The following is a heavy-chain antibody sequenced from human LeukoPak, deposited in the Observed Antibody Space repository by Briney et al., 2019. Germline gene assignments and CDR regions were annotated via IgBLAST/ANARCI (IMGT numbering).Heavy chain of an antibody. CDR3: ARQDCSGGSCFLKTNWFDP. CDR1: GYSFTSYW. CDR2: IYPGDSDT. D-gene: IGHD2-15*01. Sequence: GESLKISCKDSGYSFTSYWIGWVRQMPGKGLEWMGIIYPGDSDTRYSPSFQGQVTISADKSISTAYLQWSSLKASDTAMYYCARQDCSGGSCFLKTNWFDPWGQGTLVTVSS. J-gene: IGHJ5*02. V-gene: IGHV5-51*01.